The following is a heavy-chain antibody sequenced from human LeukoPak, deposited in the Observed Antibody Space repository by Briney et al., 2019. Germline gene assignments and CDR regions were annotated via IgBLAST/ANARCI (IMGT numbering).Heavy chain of an antibody. Sequence: GASVKVSCKASGYTFTSYGISWVRQAPGQRLERMGWISAYNGNTNYAQKLQGRVTMTTATSTTPVYMELNSLRSEDTAMFYCARTGYSSPRAHFDYWGQGTLVTVSS. D-gene: IGHD6-13*01. CDR2: ISAYNGNT. CDR3: ARTGYSSPRAHFDY. V-gene: IGHV1-18*01. CDR1: GYTFTSYG. J-gene: IGHJ4*02.